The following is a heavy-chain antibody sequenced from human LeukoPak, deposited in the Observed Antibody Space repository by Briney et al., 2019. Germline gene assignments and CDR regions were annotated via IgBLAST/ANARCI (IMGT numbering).Heavy chain of an antibody. CDR1: GFTVSSNY. Sequence: GGSLRLSCAASGFTVSSNYMNWVRQAPGKGLEWVSVIYGGGNIYYADSVKGRFTISRDNSKNTLYLQMNSLRAEDTAVYYCARGAGYNYPYYFDYWGQGALVTVSS. CDR2: IYGGGNI. CDR3: ARGAGYNYPYYFDY. D-gene: IGHD5-24*01. J-gene: IGHJ4*02. V-gene: IGHV3-53*01.